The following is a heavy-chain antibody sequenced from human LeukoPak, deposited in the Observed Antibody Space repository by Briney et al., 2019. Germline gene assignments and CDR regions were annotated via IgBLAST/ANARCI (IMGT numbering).Heavy chain of an antibody. CDR2: ISTSGSTI. J-gene: IGHJ6*04. V-gene: IGHV3-48*03. Sequence: GGSLRLSCAASGFTFRSFEMNWVRQAPGKGLEWISYISTSGSTIYYADSVKGRFTISRDNAKNSLYLQMNSLRAEDTAVYYCAELGITMIGGVWGKGTTVTISS. CDR1: GFTFRSFE. D-gene: IGHD3-10*02. CDR3: AELGITMIGGV.